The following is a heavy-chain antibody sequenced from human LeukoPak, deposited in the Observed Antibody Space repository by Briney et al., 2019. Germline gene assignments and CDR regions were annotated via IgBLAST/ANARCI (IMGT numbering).Heavy chain of an antibody. CDR1: GFTFSSYA. J-gene: IGHJ4*02. Sequence: GGSLRLSCAAPGFTFSSYAMSWVRQAPGKGLEWVSATSGSGGSTYYADSVKGRFTISRDNSKNTLYLQMNSLRAEDTAVYYCAKDSTIFGVVIIARDPFDYWGQGTLVTVSS. CDR3: AKDSTIFGVVIIARDPFDY. V-gene: IGHV3-23*01. D-gene: IGHD3-3*01. CDR2: TSGSGGST.